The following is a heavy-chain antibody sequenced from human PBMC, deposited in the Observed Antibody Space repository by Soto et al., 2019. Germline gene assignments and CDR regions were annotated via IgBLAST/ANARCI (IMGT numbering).Heavy chain of an antibody. CDR3: ARTLNEWLLGLE. D-gene: IGHD3-3*01. CDR2: ISAYNGNT. J-gene: IGHJ4*02. CDR1: GYTFYSYG. V-gene: IGHV1-18*01. Sequence: QVKLVQSGGEVKKPGASVKISCKASGYTFYSYGISWVRKAPGQGLEWMGWISAYNGNTNYAQKFQGRVTMTTDTSTSTAYMELRSLRSDDTAIYYCARTLNEWLLGLEWGQGTLVTVYS.